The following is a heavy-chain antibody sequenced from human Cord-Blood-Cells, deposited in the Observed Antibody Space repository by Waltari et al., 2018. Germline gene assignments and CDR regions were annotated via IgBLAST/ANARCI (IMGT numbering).Heavy chain of an antibody. CDR1: GYSISSGYY. J-gene: IGHJ2*01. D-gene: IGHD6-13*01. CDR2: IYHSGST. V-gene: IGHV4-38-2*02. Sequence: QVQLQESGPGLVKPSETLSLTCTVSGYSISSGYYWGWIRQPPGKGLEWIGSIYHSGSTYYNPSLNSRVTISVDTSKNQFSLKLSSVTAADTVVYYCARVPDSSWYHNNWYFDLWGRGTLVTVSS. CDR3: ARVPDSSWYHNNWYFDL.